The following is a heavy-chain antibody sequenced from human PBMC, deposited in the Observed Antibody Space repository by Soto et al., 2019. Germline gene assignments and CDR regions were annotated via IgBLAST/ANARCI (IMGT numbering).Heavy chain of an antibody. Sequence: EVHLLESGGGLVQPGGSLRLSCAASGFTFSSYAMSWVRQAPGKGLEWVSTISDSGGRTYYADSVKGRFTISRDNSKNTLYMKMNSLRANDTAVYYFAKRSTEEATTLAYWAQETLVTVPS. V-gene: IGHV3-23*01. CDR2: ISDSGGRT. J-gene: IGHJ4*02. CDR3: AKRSTEEATTLAY. D-gene: IGHD1-1*01. CDR1: GFTFSSYA.